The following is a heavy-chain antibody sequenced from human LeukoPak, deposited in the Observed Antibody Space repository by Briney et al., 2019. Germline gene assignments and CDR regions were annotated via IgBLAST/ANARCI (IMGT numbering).Heavy chain of an antibody. CDR1: GYTFTSYY. CDR3: ASNHMVRGANWYFDL. Sequence: ASVTVSCKASGYTFTSYYMHWVRQAPGQGLEWMGIINTSGGSTSYAQKFQGRVTITRDTSTSTVYMELSSLRSEDTAVYYCASNHMVRGANWYFDLWGRGALVTVSS. CDR2: INTSGGST. V-gene: IGHV1-46*01. J-gene: IGHJ2*01. D-gene: IGHD3-10*01.